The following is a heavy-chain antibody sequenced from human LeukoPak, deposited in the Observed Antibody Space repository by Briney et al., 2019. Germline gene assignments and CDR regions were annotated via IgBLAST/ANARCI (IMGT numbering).Heavy chain of an antibody. CDR2: INSDGSST. V-gene: IGHV3-74*01. CDR3: ARGVSSPDY. CDR1: GFTFGSYS. Sequence: LAGGSLRLSCVASGFTFGSYSMNWVRQAPGKGLVWVSRINSDGSSTSYADSVKGRFTISRDNAKNTLYLQMNSLRAEDTAVYYCARGVSSPDYWGQGTLVTVSS. D-gene: IGHD2-15*01. J-gene: IGHJ4*02.